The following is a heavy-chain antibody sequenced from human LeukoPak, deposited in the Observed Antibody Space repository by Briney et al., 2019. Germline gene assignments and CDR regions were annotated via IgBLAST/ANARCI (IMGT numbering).Heavy chain of an antibody. CDR3: AKFDYGDYVVGAFDI. Sequence: GGSLRLSCAASGFTFSSYAMSWVRQAPGKGLEWVSAISGSGGSTYYADSVKGRSTISRDNSKNTLYLQMNSLRAEDTAVYYCAKFDYGDYVVGAFDIWGQGTMVTVSS. CDR2: ISGSGGST. CDR1: GFTFSSYA. V-gene: IGHV3-23*01. J-gene: IGHJ3*02. D-gene: IGHD4-17*01.